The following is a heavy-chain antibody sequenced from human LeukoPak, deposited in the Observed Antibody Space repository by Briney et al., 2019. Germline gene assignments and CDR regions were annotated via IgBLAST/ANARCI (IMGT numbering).Heavy chain of an antibody. Sequence: HGESLKISFKGSGXSFTSYWIAWVRQMPGKDLGWMGIIYPGDSETRYSPSFQGQVTISADKSISTAYLQWSSLKASDTAMYYCARRIAVSATFDYWGQGTLVTVSS. CDR3: ARRIAVSATFDY. CDR1: GXSFTSYW. V-gene: IGHV5-51*01. J-gene: IGHJ4*02. D-gene: IGHD6-13*01. CDR2: IYPGDSET.